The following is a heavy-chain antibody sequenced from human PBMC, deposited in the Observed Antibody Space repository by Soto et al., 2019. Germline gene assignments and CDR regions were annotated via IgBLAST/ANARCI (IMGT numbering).Heavy chain of an antibody. Sequence: GGSLRLSCAASGFTFSSYAMSWVRQAPGKGLEWVSAISGSGGSTYYADSVKGRFTISRDNSKNTLYLQMNSLRAEDTAVYYWAKDPVIVGVVAAPHFNYGGRETLVTVS. CDR1: GFTFSSYA. D-gene: IGHD2-15*01. CDR3: AKDPVIVGVVAAPHFNY. J-gene: IGHJ4*02. CDR2: ISGSGGST. V-gene: IGHV3-23*01.